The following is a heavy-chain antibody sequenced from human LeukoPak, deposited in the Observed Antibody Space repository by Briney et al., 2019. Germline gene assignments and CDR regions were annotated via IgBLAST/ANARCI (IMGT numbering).Heavy chain of an antibody. V-gene: IGHV3-7*01. CDR1: GFIFSGYW. CDR3: ARDGFVGAADY. J-gene: IGHJ4*02. D-gene: IGHD6-13*01. Sequence: GGSLRLSCAASGFIFSGYWMNWVRQAPGKGLEWVANIKQDGSEQHYVASVRGRFTISRANAKNSLYLQMNSLRVEDTAVYYCARDGFVGAADYWGQGTLVTVSS. CDR2: IKQDGSEQ.